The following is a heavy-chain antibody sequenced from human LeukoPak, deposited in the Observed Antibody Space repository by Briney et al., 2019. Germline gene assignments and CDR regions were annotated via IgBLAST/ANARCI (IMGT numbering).Heavy chain of an antibody. CDR1: QFTFTSYS. CDR3: AKSVGDGDKIYYYFYYMDV. CDR2: ISGGGGST. V-gene: IGHV3-23*01. Sequence: TGGSLRLSCAASQFTFTSYSMTWVRQAPGEGLQWFSAISGGGGSTIYADSVKGRFTISRDNIRNVVFLQMNSLRAEDTAVYYCAKSVGDGDKIYYYFYYMDVWGKGTTVTVS. J-gene: IGHJ6*03. D-gene: IGHD5-24*01.